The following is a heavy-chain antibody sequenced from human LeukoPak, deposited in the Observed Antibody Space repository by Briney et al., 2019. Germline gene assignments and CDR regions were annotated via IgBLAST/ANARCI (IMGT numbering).Heavy chain of an antibody. J-gene: IGHJ4*02. D-gene: IGHD3-10*01. V-gene: IGHV2-5*01. CDR3: AHRARLLWFGADYFDY. CDR2: IYWNDDK. CDR1: GFSLSTSGVG. Sequence: SGPTLVNPTQTLTLTCTFSGFSLSTSGVGVGWIRQPPGKALEWLALIYWNDDKRYSPSLKSRLTITKDTSKNQVVLTMTNMDPVDTATYYCAHRARLLWFGADYFDYWGQGTLVTVSS.